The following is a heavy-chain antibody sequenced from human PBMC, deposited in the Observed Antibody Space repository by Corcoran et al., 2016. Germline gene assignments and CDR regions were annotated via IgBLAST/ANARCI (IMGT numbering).Heavy chain of an antibody. CDR3: ARDWVAVAGGVKYYYGMDV. Sequence: QVQLVQSGAEVKKPGASVKVSCKASGYTFTSYYMHWVRQAPGRGLEWMGIINPSGGSTSYAQKFQGRVTMTRDTSTSTVYMELSSLRSGDTAVYYCARDWVAVAGGVKYYYGMDVWGQGPTVTVSS. V-gene: IGHV1-46*01. J-gene: IGHJ6*02. CDR1: GYTFTSYY. CDR2: INPSGGST. D-gene: IGHD6-19*01.